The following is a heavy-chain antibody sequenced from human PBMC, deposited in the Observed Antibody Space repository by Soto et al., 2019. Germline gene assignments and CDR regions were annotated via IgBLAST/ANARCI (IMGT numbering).Heavy chain of an antibody. V-gene: IGHV3-33*01. CDR1: GFTFSSYG. Sequence: QVQLVESGGGVVQPGRSLRLSCAASGFTFSSYGMHWVRQAPGKGLEWVAVIWYDGSNKYYADSVKGRFTISRDNSKNTLYLQMNSLRAEDTAVYYCARVSPLYYFEYWGQGTLVTVSS. CDR2: IWYDGSNK. J-gene: IGHJ4*02. CDR3: ARVSPLYYFEY.